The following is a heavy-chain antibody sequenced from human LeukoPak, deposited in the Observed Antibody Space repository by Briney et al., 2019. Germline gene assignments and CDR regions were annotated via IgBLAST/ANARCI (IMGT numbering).Heavy chain of an antibody. Sequence: GGSLRLSCAVTVSTTTSDALNWVRQAPGKGLEWVSAILLGGGGGHTYYTDPVKGRFTISRDSSKNTLYLQMNRLRVEDPALYYCARGRDYTMDVWGQATTVTVSS. J-gene: IGHJ6*02. CDR2: ILLGGGGGHT. D-gene: IGHD4-11*01. CDR1: VSTTTSDA. V-gene: IGHV3-23*01. CDR3: ARGRDYTMDV.